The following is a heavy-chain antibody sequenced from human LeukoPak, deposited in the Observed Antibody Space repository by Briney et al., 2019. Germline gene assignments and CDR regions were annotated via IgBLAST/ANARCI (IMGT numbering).Heavy chain of an antibody. D-gene: IGHD5-12*01. J-gene: IGHJ4*02. CDR1: GFTFSSNG. Sequence: GGSLRLSCATSGFTFSSNGLHWVRQAPGKGLEWVAFIRYDGSNEYYADSVKGRFTISRDNSKNTLYLQMNSLRTEDTAVYYCAKTGYSGSAYGTWYFDYWGQGTLVTVSS. V-gene: IGHV3-30*02. CDR3: AKTGYSGSAYGTWYFDY. CDR2: IRYDGSNE.